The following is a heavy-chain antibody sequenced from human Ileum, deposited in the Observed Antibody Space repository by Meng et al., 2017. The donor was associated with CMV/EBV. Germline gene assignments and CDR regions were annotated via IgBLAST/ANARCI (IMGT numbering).Heavy chain of an antibody. Sequence: CTVSGGSISSSSYYWGWIRQPPGKGLEWIGSIYYSGSTYYNPSLKSRVTISVDTSKNQFSLKLSSVTAADTAVYYCAREGLASVARPHWGQGTLVTVSS. CDR3: AREGLASVARPH. CDR2: IYYSGST. V-gene: IGHV4-39*01. J-gene: IGHJ4*02. CDR1: GGSISSSSYY. D-gene: IGHD6-6*01.